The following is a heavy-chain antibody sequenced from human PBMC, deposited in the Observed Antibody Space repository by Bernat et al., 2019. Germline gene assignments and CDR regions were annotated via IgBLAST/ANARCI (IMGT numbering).Heavy chain of an antibody. V-gene: IGHV3-11*05. J-gene: IGHJ4*02. CDR3: ARDIVGAVFGSDY. Sequence: QVQLVESGGGLVKSGGSLRLSCAASGFTFSDYYMSWILQAPGKGLEWVSYISSSSSYTNYADSVKGRFTISRDNAKNSLYLQMNSLRAEDTAVYYCARDIVGAVFGSDYWGRGTLVTVSS. D-gene: IGHD1-26*01. CDR2: ISSSSSYT. CDR1: GFTFSDYY.